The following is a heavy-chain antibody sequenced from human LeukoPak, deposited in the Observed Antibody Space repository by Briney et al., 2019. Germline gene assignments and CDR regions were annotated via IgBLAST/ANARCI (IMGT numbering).Heavy chain of an antibody. CDR3: ARGTPIFGVVRSFY. D-gene: IGHD3-3*01. Sequence: PGKSLRLSCAASGFTFTTYAVHWVRQAPGKGLEWVAVISNDGTNKFYADSVKGRFTISRDNSKNTLYLQMNSLRAEDTAVYYCARGTPIFGVVRSFYWGQGTLVTVSS. J-gene: IGHJ4*02. CDR2: ISNDGTNK. V-gene: IGHV3-30*04. CDR1: GFTFTTYA.